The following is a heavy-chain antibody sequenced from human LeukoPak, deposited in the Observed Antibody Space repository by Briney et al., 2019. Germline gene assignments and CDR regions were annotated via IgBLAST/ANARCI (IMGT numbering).Heavy chain of an antibody. V-gene: IGHV4-4*07. J-gene: IGHJ6*02. CDR3: ARDPPPTVTTKYYYYGMDV. Sequence: SETLSLTCTVSGGSIGSYYWSWIRQPAGKGPEWIGRIYTSGSTNYNPSLKSRVTMSVDTSKNQFSLKLSSVTAADTAVYYCARDPPPTVTTKYYYYGMDVWGQGTTVTVSS. CDR1: GGSIGSYY. CDR2: IYTSGST. D-gene: IGHD4-4*01.